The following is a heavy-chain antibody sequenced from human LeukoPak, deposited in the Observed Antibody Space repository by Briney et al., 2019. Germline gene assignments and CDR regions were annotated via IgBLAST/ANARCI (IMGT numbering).Heavy chain of an antibody. CDR1: GGSISSYY. CDR2: IYPSGST. J-gene: IGHJ3*02. D-gene: IGHD5-12*01. V-gene: IGHV4-4*07. CDR3: ARGGSGYDFGAFDI. Sequence: SETLSLTCTVSGGSISSYYWTWIRQPAGKGLEWIGRIYPSGSTNYNPSLKSRVTMSVDTSKNQFSLKLSSVTAADTAVYYCARGGSGYDFGAFDIWGQGTMVTVSS.